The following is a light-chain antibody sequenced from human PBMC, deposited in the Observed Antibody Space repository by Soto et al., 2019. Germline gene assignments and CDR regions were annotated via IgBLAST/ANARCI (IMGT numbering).Light chain of an antibody. CDR3: QQYNNWLWT. CDR2: GAS. J-gene: IGKJ1*01. CDR1: QSVSSN. V-gene: IGKV3-15*01. Sequence: EIVMTQSPATLSVSPGERATLSCSASQSVSSNLAWYQQKPGQAPRLLIYGASTRSTGIPARFSGSRSGTEVTLTISSLQSADFAVYYCQQYNNWLWTFGQGTKVEIK.